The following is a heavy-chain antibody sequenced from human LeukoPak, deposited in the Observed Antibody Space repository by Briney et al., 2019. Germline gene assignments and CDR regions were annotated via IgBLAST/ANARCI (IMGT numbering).Heavy chain of an antibody. CDR3: ARVLWNGDYPRFDY. D-gene: IGHD4-17*01. J-gene: IGHJ4*02. Sequence: GGSLRLSCAASGFTVSSNYMNWVRQAPGKGLEWVSIIYSGGTTYYADSVKGRFTISRDNSKNTLYLQMNSLRAEDTAVYYCARVLWNGDYPRFDYWGQGTLVTVSS. CDR2: IYSGGTT. CDR1: GFTVSSNY. V-gene: IGHV3-53*01.